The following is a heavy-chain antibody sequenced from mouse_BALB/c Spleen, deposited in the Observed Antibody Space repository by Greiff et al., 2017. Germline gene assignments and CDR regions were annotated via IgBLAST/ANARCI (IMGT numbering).Heavy chain of an antibody. D-gene: IGHD4-1*01. CDR2: TYPGDGDT. CDR1: GYTFTSYW. Sequence: VQLQQSGAELARPGASVKLSCKASGYTFTSYWMQWVKQRPGQGLEWIGATYPGDGDTRYTQKFKGKATLTADKSSSTAYMQLSSLASEDSAVYYCARTSLGPDAMDYWGQGTSVTVAS. J-gene: IGHJ4*01. V-gene: IGHV1-87*01. CDR3: ARTSLGPDAMDY.